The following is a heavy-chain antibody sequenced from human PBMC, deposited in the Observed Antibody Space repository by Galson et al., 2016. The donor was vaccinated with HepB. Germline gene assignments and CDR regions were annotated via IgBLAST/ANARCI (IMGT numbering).Heavy chain of an antibody. CDR3: ATQLVPGSAS. D-gene: IGHD1-1*01. V-gene: IGHV1-2*06. CDR2: INTNSGGT. J-gene: IGHJ5*02. CDR1: GNTFTDY. Sequence: SVKVSCKASGNTFTDYVSWVRKAPGQGLEWMGRINTNSGGTNYALAFHGRITMTRDTATRTLYMELRTLRSDDTAVYYCATQLVPGSASWGQGTLVVVSS.